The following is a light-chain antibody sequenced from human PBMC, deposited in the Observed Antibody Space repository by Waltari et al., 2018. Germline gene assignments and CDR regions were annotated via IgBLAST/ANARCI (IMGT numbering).Light chain of an antibody. CDR1: QSRLSSLNSKMY. CDR3: HHYYIPPLT. Sequence: DIVLTQSPDSLAVPLGERATINCKSSQSRLSSLNSKMYIAWYKQKPGQPPKLLINWASARGSGVPERFSGSGSETDFTLTISSLQAEDVAVYYCHHYYIPPLTFGQGTRLEIK. CDR2: WAS. V-gene: IGKV4-1*01. J-gene: IGKJ5*01.